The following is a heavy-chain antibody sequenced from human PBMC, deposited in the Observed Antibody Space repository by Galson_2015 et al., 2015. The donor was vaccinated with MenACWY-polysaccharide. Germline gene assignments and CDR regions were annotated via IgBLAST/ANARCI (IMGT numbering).Heavy chain of an antibody. CDR3: AREGSRIVFHAFDI. Sequence: SLRLSCAAYGSRFSNSGMHWVRQAPGKGLEWVAVIQYDGSSKVYADSVKGRFTISRDNSKNTVFLEMNTLGVEDTAVYYCAREGSRIVFHAFDIWGQGTMVTVSS. CDR2: IQYDGSSK. V-gene: IGHV3-33*01. D-gene: IGHD2-2*01. CDR1: GSRFSNSG. J-gene: IGHJ3*02.